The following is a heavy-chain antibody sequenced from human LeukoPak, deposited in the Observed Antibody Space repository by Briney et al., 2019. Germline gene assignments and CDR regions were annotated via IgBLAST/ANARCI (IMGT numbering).Heavy chain of an antibody. V-gene: IGHV1-69*04. CDR3: ARHSGYGNYFDY. J-gene: IGHJ4*02. D-gene: IGHD5-12*01. CDR1: GGTFSSYA. Sequence: ASVTVSCTASGGTFSSYAISWVRQAPGQGLEWMGRIIPILGIANYAQKFQGRVTITADKSTSTAYMELSSLRSEDTAVYYCARHSGYGNYFDYWGQGTQVTVSS. CDR2: IIPILGIA.